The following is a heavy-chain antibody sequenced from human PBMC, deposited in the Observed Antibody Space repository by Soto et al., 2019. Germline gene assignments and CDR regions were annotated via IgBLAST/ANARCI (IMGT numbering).Heavy chain of an antibody. CDR1: GVTFSSYA. V-gene: IGHV3-23*01. J-gene: IGHJ4*02. Sequence: EVQLLESGGGLVQPGGSLRLSCAASGVTFSSYAFSWVRQARGTGLEWVSATSGRGGSTSYADSVKGRSTISRDNSKNTLNLQMYSPSGEDTAVYYGAKGLYASSSQADYWGQGTLVAFSS. D-gene: IGHD6-6*01. CDR2: TSGRGGST. CDR3: AKGLYASSSQADY.